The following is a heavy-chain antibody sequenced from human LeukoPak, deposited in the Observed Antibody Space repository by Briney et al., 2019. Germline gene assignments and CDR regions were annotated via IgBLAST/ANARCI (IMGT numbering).Heavy chain of an antibody. CDR1: GFTFSSYR. D-gene: IGHD1-7*01. CDR3: ARVNYVSSGWGAPFDH. J-gene: IGHJ4*02. Sequence: GGSLRLTCAASGFTFSSYRMSWVRQTPGKGLEWLSYITETGSIIYYADSVKGRFAISRDNAKNSLYLQINSLRAEDTAVYYCARVNYVSSGWGAPFDHWGQGTLVTVSS. V-gene: IGHV3-48*04. CDR2: ITETGSII.